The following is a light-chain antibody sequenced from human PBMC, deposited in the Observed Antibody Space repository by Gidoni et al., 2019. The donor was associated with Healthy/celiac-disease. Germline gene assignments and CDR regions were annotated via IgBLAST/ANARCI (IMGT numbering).Light chain of an antibody. V-gene: IGKV2-28*01. Sequence: IVMTQSALSLPVTPGAPASISCRSSQRLLHSNGYNYLDWYLQKPGQSPKLLIYLGSNRASGVPDRFSGSGSGTDFTLTISRVEAEDVGVYYCMQALRTPFTFGPGTKVDIK. CDR1: QRLLHSNGYNY. CDR2: LGS. J-gene: IGKJ3*01. CDR3: MQALRTPFT.